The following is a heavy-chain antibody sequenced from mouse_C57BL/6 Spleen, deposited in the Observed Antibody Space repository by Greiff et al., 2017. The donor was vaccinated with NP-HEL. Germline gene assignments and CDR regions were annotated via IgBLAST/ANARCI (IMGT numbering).Heavy chain of an antibody. V-gene: IGHV1-64*01. CDR1: GYTFTSYW. D-gene: IGHD1-2*01. J-gene: IGHJ2*01. CDR2: IHPNSGST. Sequence: QVQLKQPGAELVKPGASVKLSCKASGYTFTSYWMHWVKQRPGQGLEWIGMIHPNSGSTNYNEKFKSKATLTVDKSSSTAYMQLSSLTSEDSAVDYCARVSTTALEGKGYWGQGTTLTVSS. CDR3: ARVSTTALEGKGY.